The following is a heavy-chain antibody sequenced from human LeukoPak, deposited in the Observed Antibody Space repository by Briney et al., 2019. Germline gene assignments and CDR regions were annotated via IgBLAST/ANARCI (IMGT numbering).Heavy chain of an antibody. CDR1: GGSISSSSYY. D-gene: IGHD4-17*01. CDR3: ARSSSLYGDYGFAHLNFDY. J-gene: IGHJ4*02. CDR2: IYYSGST. Sequence: SETLSLTCTVSGGSISSSSYYWGWIRQPPGKGLEWIGSIYYSGSTYYNPSLKSRDTISVDTSKNQFSLKLSSVTAADTAVYYCARSSSLYGDYGFAHLNFDYWGQGTLVTVSS. V-gene: IGHV4-39*01.